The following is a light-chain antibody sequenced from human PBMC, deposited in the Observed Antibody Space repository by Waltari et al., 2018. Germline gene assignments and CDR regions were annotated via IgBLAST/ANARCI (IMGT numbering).Light chain of an antibody. CDR2: SSD. CDR3: AAWDDSLSAYV. CDR1: SSSVGRHF. J-gene: IGLJ1*01. Sequence: QSVLTQPPSASGTPGQDVTISCSETSSSVGRHFIFWYQQLPGAAPKLLIFSSDRRPSGVPDRISGSKSGTSASLVSTGLRSEEEADYYCAAWDDSLSAYVFGTGTKVTVL. V-gene: IGLV1-47*02.